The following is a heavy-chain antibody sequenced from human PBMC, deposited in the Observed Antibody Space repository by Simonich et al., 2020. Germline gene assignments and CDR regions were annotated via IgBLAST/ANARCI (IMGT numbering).Heavy chain of an antibody. CDR1: GGSISSSSYY. Sequence: QLQLQESGPGLVKPSETLSLTCTVSGGSISSSSYYWGWIRPPPGKGLEWIGSIYYSGIPYNNPSLKVRVTISVDTSNNQFSRKLSSVTAADTAVYYCARHAGFSFDIWGQGTMVTVSS. J-gene: IGHJ3*02. CDR2: IYYSGIP. D-gene: IGHD6-13*01. V-gene: IGHV4-39*01. CDR3: ARHAGFSFDI.